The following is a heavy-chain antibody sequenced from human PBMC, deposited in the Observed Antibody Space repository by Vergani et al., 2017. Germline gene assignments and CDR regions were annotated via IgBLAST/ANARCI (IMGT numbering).Heavy chain of an antibody. CDR2: ISHSGRT. V-gene: IGHV4-4*03. Sequence: QVQLQESGPGLVKPPGTLSLTCAVSGDSFRSNKWWTWVRQSPGKTLEWIGEISHSGRTNYIPSLKGRVTLSLDTSKNQFSLRLSSVTAADTAVYYCARDPKSYCSGGSCFSVWGAFDIWGRGTTVTVSS. CDR1: GDSFRSNKW. D-gene: IGHD2-15*01. CDR3: ARDPKSYCSGGSCFSVWGAFDI. J-gene: IGHJ3*02.